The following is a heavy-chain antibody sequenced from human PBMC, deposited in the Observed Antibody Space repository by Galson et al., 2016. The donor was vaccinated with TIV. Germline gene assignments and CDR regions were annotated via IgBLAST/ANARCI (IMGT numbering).Heavy chain of an antibody. CDR1: GGTFNNYA. V-gene: IGHV1-69*05. CDR2: ILPISGTT. D-gene: IGHD2-21*02. CDR3: ARDIPCGGACYFFDD. Sequence: SVKVSCKASGGTFNNYAINWVRQASGQGLEWMGGILPISGTTNYAQSFQGRLTINTGKSTTTVTMELSSLTSKDTAVYFCARDIPCGGACYFFDDWGQGTLVTVSS. J-gene: IGHJ4*02.